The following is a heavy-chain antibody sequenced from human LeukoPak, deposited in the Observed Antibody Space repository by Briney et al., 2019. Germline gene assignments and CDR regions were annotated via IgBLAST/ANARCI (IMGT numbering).Heavy chain of an antibody. CDR1: GFTFSSYS. J-gene: IGHJ6*02. V-gene: IGHV3-21*01. CDR3: ASVGYCSSTSCKAGGYGMDV. Sequence: KSGWSLRLSCAASGFTFSSYSMNWVRQAPGKGLEWVSSISSSSSYIYYADSVKGRFTISRDNAKNSLYLQMNSLRAEDTAVYYCASVGYCSSTSCKAGGYGMDVWGQGTTVTVSS. CDR2: ISSSSSYI. D-gene: IGHD2-2*01.